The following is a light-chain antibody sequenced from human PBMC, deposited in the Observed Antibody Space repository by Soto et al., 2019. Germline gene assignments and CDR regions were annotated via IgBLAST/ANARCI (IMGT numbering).Light chain of an antibody. CDR1: SSNIGSNY. CDR3: AAWDDSQSAS. Sequence: QSVLTQPPSASGTPGQRVTISCSGSSSNIGSNYVYWYQQLPGTAPKLLIYSNNQRPSGVPDRFSGSKSGTSASLAISGLRSEDEADYYCAAWDDSQSASFGTGTKLNVL. V-gene: IGLV1-47*02. CDR2: SNN. J-gene: IGLJ1*01.